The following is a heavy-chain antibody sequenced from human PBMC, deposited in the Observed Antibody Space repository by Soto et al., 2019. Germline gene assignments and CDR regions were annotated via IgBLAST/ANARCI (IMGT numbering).Heavy chain of an antibody. Sequence: QITLKASGPTLVKPTQTLTLTCIFSGFSCSADGVAVGWIRQPPGKALEWLALIYWDDDTRYSPSLKSRLTITKDTSKSQVVLTMTNMDPVDTGTYYCAHAFGGTSWPNDAFDVWGQGTVVTVSS. CDR2: IYWDDDT. D-gene: IGHD2-2*01. CDR3: AHAFGGTSWPNDAFDV. V-gene: IGHV2-5*02. J-gene: IGHJ3*01. CDR1: GFSCSADGVA.